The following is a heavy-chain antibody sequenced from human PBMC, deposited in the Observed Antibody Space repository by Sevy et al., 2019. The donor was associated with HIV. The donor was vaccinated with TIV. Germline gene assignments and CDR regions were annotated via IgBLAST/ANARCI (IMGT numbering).Heavy chain of an antibody. CDR1: GFTFSNYA. J-gene: IGHJ6*03. Sequence: GGSLRLSCAASGFTFSNYALHWVRQAPGKGLEYVSGISSNAGSTYYANSVKGRFTISRDNSRDTLYLQMGSLRAEDMAVYYCARRTTNYNYYMDVWGKGTTVTVSS. CDR3: ARRTTNYNYYMDV. CDR2: ISSNAGST. D-gene: IGHD4-17*01. V-gene: IGHV3-64*01.